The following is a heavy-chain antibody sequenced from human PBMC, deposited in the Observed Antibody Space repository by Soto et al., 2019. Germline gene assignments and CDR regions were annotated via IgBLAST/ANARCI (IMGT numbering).Heavy chain of an antibody. CDR2: IIPIFGTA. CDR1: GGTFSSYA. D-gene: IGHD3-22*01. Sequence: ASVKVSCKASGGTFSSYAISWVRQAPGQGLEWMGGIIPIFGTANYAQKFQGRVTITADESTSTAYMELSSLRSEDTAVYYCARGNAYDSSGYYDYFDYWGQGTLVTVSS. V-gene: IGHV1-69*13. J-gene: IGHJ4*02. CDR3: ARGNAYDSSGYYDYFDY.